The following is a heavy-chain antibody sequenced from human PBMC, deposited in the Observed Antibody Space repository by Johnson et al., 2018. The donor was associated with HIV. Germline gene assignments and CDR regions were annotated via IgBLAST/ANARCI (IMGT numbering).Heavy chain of an antibody. CDR3: ARDQRSSGLNDQTDAFDI. D-gene: IGHD6-19*01. Sequence: LVESGGGLVQPGRSLRLSCAASGFAFEDYAMHWVRHAPGKGLEWVSGINWNSDTIDYADSVKGRFTISRDNAKNSVYLQMNSLRAEDTAVYYCARDQRSSGLNDQTDAFDIWGQGTMVTVSS. V-gene: IGHV3-9*01. J-gene: IGHJ3*02. CDR2: INWNSDTI. CDR1: GFAFEDYA.